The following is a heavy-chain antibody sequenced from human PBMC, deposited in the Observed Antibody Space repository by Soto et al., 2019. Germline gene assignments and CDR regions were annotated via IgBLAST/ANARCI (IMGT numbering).Heavy chain of an antibody. D-gene: IGHD2-2*02. J-gene: IGHJ4*02. Sequence: GESLKISCKGSGYSFTSYWIGWVRQMPGKGLEWMGIIYPGDYDTRYSPSFQGQVTISAAKSISTAYLQWSSPKASDTAMYYCARRPVPAAILDYFDYWGQGTLVTVSS. CDR2: IYPGDYDT. CDR3: ARRPVPAAILDYFDY. CDR1: GYSFTSYW. V-gene: IGHV5-51*01.